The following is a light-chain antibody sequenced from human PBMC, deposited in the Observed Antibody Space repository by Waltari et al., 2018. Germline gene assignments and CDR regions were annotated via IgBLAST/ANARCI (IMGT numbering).Light chain of an antibody. CDR2: SAN. CDR3: AAWDDSLSGRV. J-gene: IGLJ3*02. V-gene: IGLV1-47*01. Sequence: QSVLTQPPSASGTPGQRVTVSCSGSSSNIGGHYVSWFQQLPGPAPKVPLYSANPRPSGIPARFSGSKSGTSASLAISGLRSEDEADYYCAAWDDSLSGRVFGGGTKLTVL. CDR1: SSNIGGHY.